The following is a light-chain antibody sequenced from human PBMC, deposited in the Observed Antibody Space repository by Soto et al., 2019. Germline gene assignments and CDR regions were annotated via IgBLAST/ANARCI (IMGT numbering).Light chain of an antibody. V-gene: IGKV3-15*01. Sequence: EIVMTQSPATMSVSPGERATLSCRASQSVSSNLAWYQQKPGQAPRLLIYAASTRTTGMPARLSGSGSGTELTHTISSLQSVDFAVYYCQQYSNWPPWTFGRGNKVEIK. CDR1: QSVSSN. CDR2: AAS. CDR3: QQYSNWPPWT. J-gene: IGKJ1*01.